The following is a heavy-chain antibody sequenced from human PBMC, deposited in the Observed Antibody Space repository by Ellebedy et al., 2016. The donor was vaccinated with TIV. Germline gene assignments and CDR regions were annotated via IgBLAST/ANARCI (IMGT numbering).Heavy chain of an antibody. V-gene: IGHV3-30*02. CDR2: IRDDSSKM. J-gene: IGHJ4*01. CDR1: GFRFSSYG. CDR3: AKCRSAAVDH. D-gene: IGHD6-13*01. Sequence: PGGSLRLSCVASGFRFSSYGMHWVRQAQGKGQEWVAYIRDDSSKMYYANSLKGRFTISRDNSKNTLYLHMSALRRDDTAVYHCAKCRSAAVDHWGQGTLVTVSS.